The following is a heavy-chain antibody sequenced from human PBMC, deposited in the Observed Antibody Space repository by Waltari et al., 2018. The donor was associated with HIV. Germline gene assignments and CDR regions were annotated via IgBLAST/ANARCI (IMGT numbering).Heavy chain of an antibody. Sequence: EVQLSESGGGLVQPGESLRLSCVGSDFNVTTYDMAWVRQTPGRGLQWSSSLSRSDLETYYADSVKGRFSVSRDDAENTLHLHMDRLTVDDTALYYCVRVAATASAPFDLWGQGTLVTVSS. J-gene: IGHJ4*02. V-gene: IGHV3-23*01. D-gene: IGHD3-3*01. CDR3: VRVAATASAPFDL. CDR1: DFNVTTYD. CDR2: LSRSDLET.